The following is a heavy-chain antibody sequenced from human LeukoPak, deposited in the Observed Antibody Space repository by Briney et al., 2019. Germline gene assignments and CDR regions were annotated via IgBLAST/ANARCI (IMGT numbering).Heavy chain of an antibody. CDR3: AKGELGYSSSSGDDY. V-gene: IGHV3-23*01. Sequence: GRSLRLSCAASGFTFSSYGMHWVRQAPGKGLEWVSAISGSGGSTYYADSVKGRFTISRDNSKNTLYLQMNSLRAEDTAVYYCAKGELGYSSSSGDDYWGQGTLVTVSS. CDR2: ISGSGGST. CDR1: GFTFSSYG. J-gene: IGHJ4*02. D-gene: IGHD6-6*01.